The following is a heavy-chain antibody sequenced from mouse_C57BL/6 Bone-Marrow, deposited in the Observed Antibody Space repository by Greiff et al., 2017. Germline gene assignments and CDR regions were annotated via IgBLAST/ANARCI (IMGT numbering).Heavy chain of an antibody. V-gene: IGHV1-26*01. CDR2: INPNNGGT. D-gene: IGHD2-3*01. J-gene: IGHJ3*01. Sequence: VQLQQSGPELVKPGASVKISCKASGYTFTDYYMNWVKQSHGKSLEWIGDINPNNGGTSYNQKFKGKATLTVDKSSSTAYMELRSLTSEDSAVYYCARSSPYDYWGQGTLVTVSA. CDR3: ARSSPYDY. CDR1: GYTFTDYY.